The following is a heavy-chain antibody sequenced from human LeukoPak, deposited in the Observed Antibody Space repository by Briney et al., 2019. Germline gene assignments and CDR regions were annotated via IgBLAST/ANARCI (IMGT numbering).Heavy chain of an antibody. CDR3: ARVPGYYDSSGYGLGAFDI. D-gene: IGHD3-22*01. Sequence: GGSLRLSCAASGFTFSSYGMHWARQAPGKGLEWVAVIWYDGSNKYYADSVKGRFTISRDNSKNTLYLQMNSLRAEDTAVYYCARVPGYYDSSGYGLGAFDIWGQGTMVTVSS. V-gene: IGHV3-33*01. CDR2: IWYDGSNK. J-gene: IGHJ3*02. CDR1: GFTFSSYG.